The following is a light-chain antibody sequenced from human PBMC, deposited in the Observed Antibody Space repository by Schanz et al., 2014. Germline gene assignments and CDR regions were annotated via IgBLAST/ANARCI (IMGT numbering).Light chain of an antibody. V-gene: IGKV3-20*01. J-gene: IGKJ5*01. CDR2: GAS. Sequence: EIVLTQSPDTLSLSPGERATLSCRASQSVGSRSLAWYQQKPGQPPRLLIYGASNRAAGIPDRFSGSGSGTDFTLTISRLEPEDFAVYYCQQYGSSPRTFGQGTRLELK. CDR3: QQYGSSPRT. CDR1: QSVGSRS.